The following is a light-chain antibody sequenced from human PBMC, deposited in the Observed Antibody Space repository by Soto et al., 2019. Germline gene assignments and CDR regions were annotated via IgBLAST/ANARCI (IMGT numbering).Light chain of an antibody. CDR2: EVS. CDR3: SSYAGSNNFVV. CDR1: SSDVGGYNY. Sequence: QSALTQPPSASGSPGQSVTISCTGTSSDVGGYNYVSWYQQHPGKAPKLMIYEVSKRPSGVPDRFSGSKSGNKASLTVSGLQAEDEAEYYCSSYAGSNNFVVFGGGTKVTVL. V-gene: IGLV2-8*01. J-gene: IGLJ2*01.